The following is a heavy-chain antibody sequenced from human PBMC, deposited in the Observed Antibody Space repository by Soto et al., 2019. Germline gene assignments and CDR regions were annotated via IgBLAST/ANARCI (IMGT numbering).Heavy chain of an antibody. D-gene: IGHD3-9*01. CDR2: ISSSSSYI. Sequence: EVQLVESGGGLVKPGGSLRLSCAASGFTFSSYSMNWVRQAPGKGLEWVSSISSSSSYIYYADSVKGRFTISRDNAKNSLYLQMNSLRAEDTAVDYCARDEDILTGYEYWGQGTLVTVSS. V-gene: IGHV3-21*01. J-gene: IGHJ4*02. CDR3: ARDEDILTGYEY. CDR1: GFTFSSYS.